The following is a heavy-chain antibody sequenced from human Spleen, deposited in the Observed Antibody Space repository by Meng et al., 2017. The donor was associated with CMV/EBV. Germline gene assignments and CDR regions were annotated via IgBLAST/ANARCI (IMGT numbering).Heavy chain of an antibody. CDR3: AREPYDFWSGSFYGMDV. Sequence: GGSLRLSCAASGFTFSSYWMHWVRQVPGKGLVWVSRINSDGSVTTYADSVRGRFTISRDNAKNSLYLQMNSLRAEDTAVYYCAREPYDFWSGSFYGMDVWGQGTTVTVSS. CDR1: GFTFSSYW. J-gene: IGHJ6*02. CDR2: INSDGSVT. D-gene: IGHD3-3*01. V-gene: IGHV3-74*03.